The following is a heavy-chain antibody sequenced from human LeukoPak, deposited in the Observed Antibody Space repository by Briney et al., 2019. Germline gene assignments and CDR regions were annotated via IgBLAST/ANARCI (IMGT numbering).Heavy chain of an antibody. Sequence: GASVTVSCQASGYTFTGYYMHWVRQAPGQGLEWMGCINPNSGGTTYAEEFQERLTITRDTHFSTAYMEQSSLRCADKAVYYCARAARPLRYFDWLVLCYFDYWGQGTLVSVSS. CDR3: ARAARPLRYFDWLVLCYFDY. J-gene: IGHJ4*02. CDR1: GYTFTGYY. D-gene: IGHD3-9*01. V-gene: IGHV1-2*02. CDR2: INPNSGGT.